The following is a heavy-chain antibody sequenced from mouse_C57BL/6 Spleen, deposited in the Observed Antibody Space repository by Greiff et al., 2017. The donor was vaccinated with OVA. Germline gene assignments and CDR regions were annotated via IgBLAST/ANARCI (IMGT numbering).Heavy chain of an antibody. CDR3: TRGTTVVAPSMDY. CDR2: ISSGGDYI. J-gene: IGHJ4*01. V-gene: IGHV5-9-1*02. Sequence: EVMLVESGEGLVKPGGSLKLSCAASGFTFSSYAMSWVRQTPEKRLEWVAYISSGGDYIYYADTVKGRFTISRDNARNTLYLQMSSLKSEDTAMYYCTRGTTVVAPSMDYWGQGTSVTVSS. D-gene: IGHD1-1*01. CDR1: GFTFSSYA.